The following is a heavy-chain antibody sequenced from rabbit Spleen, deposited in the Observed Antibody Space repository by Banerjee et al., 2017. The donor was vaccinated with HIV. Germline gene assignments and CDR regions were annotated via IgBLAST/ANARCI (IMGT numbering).Heavy chain of an antibody. Sequence: QEQLVESGGGLVKPEGSLTITCKASGFTFSDRDVMCWFRQAPGKGLQWIACINTYTGKPVYATWAKGRFTISRTSSTTVTLQMTSLTAADTATYFCARDLASVVGWNFNLWGQGTLVTVS. CDR3: ARDLASVVGWNFNL. CDR2: INTYTGKP. D-gene: IGHD3-1*01. CDR1: GFTFSDRDV. V-gene: IGHV1S45*01. J-gene: IGHJ4*01.